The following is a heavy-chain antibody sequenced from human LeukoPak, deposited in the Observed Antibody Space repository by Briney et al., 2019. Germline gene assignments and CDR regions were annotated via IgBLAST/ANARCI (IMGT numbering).Heavy chain of an antibody. CDR3: ARCGPGSTSCYNKGNIGMDV. CDR1: GYTFTSYA. Sequence: GASVKVSCKSSGYTFTSYAMHWARQAPGQKLEWMGWINAGNGDTKYSQKFQGRVTITRDTSASTAYMELSSLRSEDTAVYYCARCGPGSTSCYNKGNIGMDVWGKGTTVTVSS. D-gene: IGHD2-2*02. V-gene: IGHV1-3*01. J-gene: IGHJ6*04. CDR2: INAGNGDT.